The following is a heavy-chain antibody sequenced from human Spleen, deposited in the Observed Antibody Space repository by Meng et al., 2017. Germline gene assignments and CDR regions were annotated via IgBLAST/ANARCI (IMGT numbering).Heavy chain of an antibody. Sequence: HGQLSPWGSGLLKPSETLSLTFVVSGGSFSDYYWSWIRQPPGKGLEWIGEINHSGSTNYNPSLESRATISVDTSQNNLSLKLSSVTAADSAVYYCARGPTTMAHDFDYWGQGTLVTVSS. CDR2: INHSGST. D-gene: IGHD4-11*01. CDR1: GGSFSDYY. V-gene: IGHV4-34*01. CDR3: ARGPTTMAHDFDY. J-gene: IGHJ4*02.